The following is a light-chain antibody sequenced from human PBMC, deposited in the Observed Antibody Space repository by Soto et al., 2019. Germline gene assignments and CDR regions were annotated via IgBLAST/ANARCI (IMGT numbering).Light chain of an antibody. CDR1: SSNIGNNY. CDR3: GTWDNSPHYV. J-gene: IGLJ1*01. Sequence: QSVLTQPPSVSAAPGQKVTISCSGSSSNIGNNYVSWYQQLPGTAPKLLIYDNNKRPSGIPDRFSGSKSGTSATLGITGLQTGDEADYYCGTWDNSPHYVFGTGTKLTVL. CDR2: DNN. V-gene: IGLV1-51*01.